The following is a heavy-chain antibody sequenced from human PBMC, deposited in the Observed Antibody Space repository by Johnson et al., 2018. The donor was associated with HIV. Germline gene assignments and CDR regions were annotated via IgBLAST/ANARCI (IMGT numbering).Heavy chain of an antibody. CDR1: GFTFSSYG. Sequence: QVQLVESGGGLVQPGGSLRLSCAASGFTFSSYGMHWVRQAPGKGLEWVAAISYSGGSTYYADSVRGRFTISRDNAKNTLYLQMNSLRAEDTAVYYCARDAKVDYGDAFDIWGQGTKVTVSS. V-gene: IGHV3-30*19. J-gene: IGHJ3*02. CDR3: ARDAKVDYGDAFDI. CDR2: ISYSGGST. D-gene: IGHD4-17*01.